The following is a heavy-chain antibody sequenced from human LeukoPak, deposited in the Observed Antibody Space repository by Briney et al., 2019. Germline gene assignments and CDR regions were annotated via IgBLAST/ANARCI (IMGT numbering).Heavy chain of an antibody. D-gene: IGHD5-24*01. CDR3: ARDRTRDGYNQGRVFDY. CDR2: ISYDGSNK. Sequence: GGSLRLSCAASGFTFSSYAMHWVRQAPGKGLEWVAVISYDGSNKYYADSVKGRFTISRDNSKNTLYLQMNNLRAEDTAVYYCARDRTRDGYNQGRVFDYWGQGTPVTVSS. V-gene: IGHV3-30-3*01. J-gene: IGHJ4*02. CDR1: GFTFSSYA.